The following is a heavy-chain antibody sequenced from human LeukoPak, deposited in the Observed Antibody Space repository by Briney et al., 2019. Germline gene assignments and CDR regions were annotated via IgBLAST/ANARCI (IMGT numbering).Heavy chain of an antibody. Sequence: GGSLRLSCAASGFTFSNAWMSWVRQAPGKGLEWVGRIKSKTDGGTTGYAAPVKGRFTISRDDSKNTLYLQMNSLKTEDTAVYYCTTGPEWVGLDYWGQGTLVTVSS. V-gene: IGHV3-15*01. CDR3: TTGPEWVGLDY. CDR2: IKSKTDGGTT. D-gene: IGHD6-19*01. CDR1: GFTFSNAW. J-gene: IGHJ4*02.